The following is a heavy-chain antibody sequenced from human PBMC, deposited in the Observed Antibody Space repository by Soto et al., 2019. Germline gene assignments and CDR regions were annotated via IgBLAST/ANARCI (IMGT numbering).Heavy chain of an antibody. CDR2: IDPEDGET. CDR1: GYTLTELS. J-gene: IGHJ4*02. D-gene: IGHD1-1*01. CDR3: ARENDDYFDY. V-gene: IGHV1-24*01. Sequence: ASVKFSCKVSGYTLTELSMHWVRQAPGKGLEWMGIIDPEDGETSYAQKFQGRVTMTRDTSTSTVYMELSSLRSEDTAVYYCARENDDYFDYWGQGTLVTVSS.